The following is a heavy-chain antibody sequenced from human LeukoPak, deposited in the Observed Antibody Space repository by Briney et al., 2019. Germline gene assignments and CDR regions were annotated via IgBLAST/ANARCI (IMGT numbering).Heavy chain of an antibody. Sequence: GSLRLSCAASGFTFSSYSMNWVRQAPGKGLEWIGNIYYSGSTYYNPSLKSRVTISVETSKNQFSLKLSSVTAADTAVYYCARDGRFPPEVLPRYFDYWGQGTLVTVSS. D-gene: IGHD1-26*01. CDR2: IYYSGST. J-gene: IGHJ4*02. V-gene: IGHV4-59*12. CDR1: GFTFSSYS. CDR3: ARDGRFPPEVLPRYFDY.